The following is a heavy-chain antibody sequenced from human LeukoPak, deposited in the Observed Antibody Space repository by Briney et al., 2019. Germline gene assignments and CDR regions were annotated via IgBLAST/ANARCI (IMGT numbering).Heavy chain of an antibody. CDR2: ISGSGGST. Sequence: GGSLRLSCAASGFTFSSYAMSWVRQAPGKGLEWVSAISGSGGSTYYADSVKGRFTISRDNSKNTLYLQMNSLRAEDTVVYYCANLWFGEFNDYWGQGTLVTVSS. J-gene: IGHJ4*02. CDR3: ANLWFGEFNDY. V-gene: IGHV3-23*01. D-gene: IGHD3-10*01. CDR1: GFTFSSYA.